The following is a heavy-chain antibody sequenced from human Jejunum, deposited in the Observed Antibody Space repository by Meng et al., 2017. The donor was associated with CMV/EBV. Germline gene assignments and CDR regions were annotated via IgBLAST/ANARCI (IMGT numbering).Heavy chain of an antibody. J-gene: IGHJ4*02. V-gene: IGHV3-53*01. D-gene: IGHD1-7*01. CDR1: GFTVSSNY. CDR3: ARNFGITGTNFGY. Sequence: GQLVEAGGGSTQPGGSLRLSCAASGFTVSSNYMSWVRQAPGKGLEWVSVIYSGGDTYYADSVKGRFTISRDDSKNTVYLQMNSLRAEDTAMYYCARNFGITGTNFGYWGQGTLVTVSS. CDR2: IYSGGDT.